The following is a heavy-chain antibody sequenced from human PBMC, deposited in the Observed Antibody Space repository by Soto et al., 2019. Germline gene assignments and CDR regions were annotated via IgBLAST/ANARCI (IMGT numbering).Heavy chain of an antibody. V-gene: IGHV1-8*01. CDR1: GYTFTTFD. CDR3: ARGKYSGNWYVKEAFDV. Sequence: QVQLVQSGAGVKKPGASVKVSCQASGYTFTTFDINWVRQAAGQGLEWLGWMNPDSGDTYYAQHFQGRVTMTRNTSISTPYMELSSLESEDTAVYSCARGKYSGNWYVKEAFDVWGQGTMVAVSS. J-gene: IGHJ3*01. D-gene: IGHD6-13*01. CDR2: MNPDSGDT.